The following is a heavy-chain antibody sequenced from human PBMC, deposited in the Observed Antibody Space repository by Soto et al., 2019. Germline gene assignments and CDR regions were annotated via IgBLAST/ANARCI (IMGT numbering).Heavy chain of an antibody. V-gene: IGHV3-30*18. CDR3: AKDMTVGDTSWFDP. D-gene: IGHD1-26*01. CDR2: ISYDGSNK. Sequence: QVQLVESGGGVVQPGRSLRLSCAASGFTFSSYGMHWVRQAPGKGLEWVAVISYDGSNKYYADSVKGRFTISRENSKNTLYLQMNSLRAEDTAVYYCAKDMTVGDTSWFDPWGQGTLVTVSS. J-gene: IGHJ5*02. CDR1: GFTFSSYG.